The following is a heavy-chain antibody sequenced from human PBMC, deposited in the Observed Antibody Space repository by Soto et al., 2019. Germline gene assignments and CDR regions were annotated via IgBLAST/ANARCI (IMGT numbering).Heavy chain of an antibody. D-gene: IGHD2-21*02. CDR1: GFNFSNHW. Sequence: GGSLRLSCAASGFNFSNHWMHWVRQRPGEGLVWVSRITSDGKSKAYAESVKGRFAISRDNAKNTPYLQMNGLTAEDTAVYYCARESGDWPLNWFDPWGQGTLVTGS. V-gene: IGHV3-74*01. CDR2: ITSDGKSK. CDR3: ARESGDWPLNWFDP. J-gene: IGHJ5*02.